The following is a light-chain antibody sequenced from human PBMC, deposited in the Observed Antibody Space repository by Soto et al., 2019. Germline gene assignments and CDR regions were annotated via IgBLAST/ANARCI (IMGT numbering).Light chain of an antibody. V-gene: IGKV3-20*01. CDR1: QSINRD. CDR3: LQDYNYPRT. CDR2: GAS. Sequence: EIVLTQSPGTLSLSPGERDTLSCRASQSINRDLAWYEQKPGQSPRLLIYGASSRDTGIPDRFSGSGSGTDFTLALSRLEPEDFETYYCLQDYNYPRTFGQGTKVDIK. J-gene: IGKJ1*01.